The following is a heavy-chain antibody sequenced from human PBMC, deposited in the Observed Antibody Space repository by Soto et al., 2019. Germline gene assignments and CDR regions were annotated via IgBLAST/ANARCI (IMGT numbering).Heavy chain of an antibody. CDR3: AREGPGLGGYCSGGSCFAALFDP. CDR1: GGTFSSYA. J-gene: IGHJ5*02. Sequence: QVQLVQSGAEVKKPGSSVKVSCKASGGTFSSYAISWVRQAPGQGLEWMGGIIPIFGTANYAQKFQGRVTITADKSTSTAYMELSSLRSEDTAVYYCAREGPGLGGYCSGGSCFAALFDPWGQGTLVTVSS. CDR2: IIPIFGTA. D-gene: IGHD2-15*01. V-gene: IGHV1-69*06.